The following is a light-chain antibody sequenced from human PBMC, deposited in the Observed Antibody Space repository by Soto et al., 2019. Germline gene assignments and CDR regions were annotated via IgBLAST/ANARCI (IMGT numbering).Light chain of an antibody. V-gene: IGKV3-15*01. CDR1: QSVGTN. CDR2: GAS. CDR3: QQLNYWPRIT. Sequence: EIVLTQSPATLSLSPGDRSTLSCRSSQSVGTNLAWYQQRPGQAPRLLVYGASTRASGIPPRFSGSGSGTDFTLTISSLQSEDFAVYYCQQLNYWPRITFGQGTRLEIK. J-gene: IGKJ5*01.